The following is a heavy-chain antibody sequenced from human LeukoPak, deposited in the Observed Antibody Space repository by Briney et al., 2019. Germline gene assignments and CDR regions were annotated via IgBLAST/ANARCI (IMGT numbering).Heavy chain of an antibody. CDR2: MWYDGSRE. V-gene: IGHV3-33*01. Sequence: PGGSLRLSCAASGFILSTHGMHWVRQAPGKGLEWVAGMWYDGSREDYADSVKGRFTISGDMSKNTLNLQMNSLRVEDTAMFYCARDLSFGSLDFRGQGTLVTVSS. D-gene: IGHD1-26*01. CDR1: GFILSTHG. CDR3: ARDLSFGSLDF. J-gene: IGHJ4*02.